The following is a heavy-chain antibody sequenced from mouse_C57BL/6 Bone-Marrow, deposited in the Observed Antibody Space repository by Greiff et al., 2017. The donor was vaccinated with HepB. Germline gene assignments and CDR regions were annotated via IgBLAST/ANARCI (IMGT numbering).Heavy chain of an antibody. D-gene: IGHD2-5*01. Sequence: VQLKESGPVLVKPGASVKMSCKASGYTFTDYYMNWVKQSHGKSLEWIGVINPYNGGTSYNQKLKGKATLTVDKSSSTAYMEINSLTSEDSAVYYCARPFYYSNFPLAMDYWGQGTSVTVSS. CDR2: INPYNGGT. CDR1: GYTFTDYY. CDR3: ARPFYYSNFPLAMDY. J-gene: IGHJ4*01. V-gene: IGHV1-19*01.